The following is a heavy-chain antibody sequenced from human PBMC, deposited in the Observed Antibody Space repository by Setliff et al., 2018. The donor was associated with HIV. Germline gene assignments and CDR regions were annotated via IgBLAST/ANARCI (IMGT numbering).Heavy chain of an antibody. D-gene: IGHD5-12*01. CDR2: IDPSNSNT. CDR3: ARHKNGGYPLDN. CDR1: GYSFTSYW. J-gene: IGHJ4*02. Sequence: PGESLKISCKGSGYSFTSYWISWVRQMPGKGLEWMGRIDPSNSNTNYSPSFQGHVSISADRSISTAYLQWSSLKASDTAIYYCARHKNGGYPLDNWGQGTLVTVSS. V-gene: IGHV5-10-1*01.